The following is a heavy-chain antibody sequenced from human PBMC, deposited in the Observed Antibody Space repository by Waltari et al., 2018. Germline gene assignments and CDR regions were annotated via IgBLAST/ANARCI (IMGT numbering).Heavy chain of an antibody. CDR2: ISSSSSTL. CDR1: GFTFSSYS. CDR3: ARRGRYYYDSLRNYYGMDV. D-gene: IGHD3-22*01. Sequence: EVQLVESGGGLVQPGGSLRLSCAASGFTFSSYSMNWVRQAPGKGLEWVSYISSSSSTLYYADSVKGRFTISRDNAKNSLYLQMNSLRAEDTAVYYGARRGRYYYDSLRNYYGMDVWGQGTTVTVSS. V-gene: IGHV3-48*01. J-gene: IGHJ6*02.